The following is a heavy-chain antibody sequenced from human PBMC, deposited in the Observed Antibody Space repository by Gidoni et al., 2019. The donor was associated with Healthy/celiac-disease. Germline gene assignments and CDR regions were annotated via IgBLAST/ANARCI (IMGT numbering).Heavy chain of an antibody. CDR3: AKDISVGVSDY. D-gene: IGHD6-19*01. CDR1: GFTFSSYG. Sequence: QVQLVESGGGVVQPGRSLRLSCAASGFTFSSYGMHWVRQAPGKGLEWVAVISYDGSNKYYADSVKGRFTISRDNSKNTLYLQMNSLRAEDTAVYYCAKDISVGVSDYWGQGTLVTVSS. J-gene: IGHJ4*02. CDR2: ISYDGSNK. V-gene: IGHV3-30*18.